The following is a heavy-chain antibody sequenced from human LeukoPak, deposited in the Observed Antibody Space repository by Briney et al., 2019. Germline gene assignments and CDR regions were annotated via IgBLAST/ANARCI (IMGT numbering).Heavy chain of an antibody. Sequence: PSETLSLTCAVYGGSFSGYYWSWIRQPPGKGLEWSGEINHSGSTNYNPALKSRGTISVDTSKNQFSLKLSSVTAADTAVYYCASWEGGSYYDFDYWGQGTLVTVSS. CDR1: GGSFSGYY. CDR3: ASWEGGSYYDFDY. D-gene: IGHD1-26*01. V-gene: IGHV4-34*01. CDR2: INHSGST. J-gene: IGHJ4*02.